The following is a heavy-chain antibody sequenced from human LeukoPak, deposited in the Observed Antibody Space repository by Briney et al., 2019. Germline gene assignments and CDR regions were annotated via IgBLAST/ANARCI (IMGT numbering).Heavy chain of an antibody. D-gene: IGHD2-8*01. CDR2: IYYSGST. J-gene: IGHJ6*03. Sequence: SETLSLTCTVSGGSISSDYWSWIRQPPGKGLEWIGYIYYSGSTNYNPSLKSRVTISVDTSKNQFSLKLSSVTAADTAVYYCARGKGASRGIYAIPGGYYYYMDVWGKGTTVTVSS. CDR3: ARGKGASRGIYAIPGGYYYYMDV. V-gene: IGHV4-59*01. CDR1: GGSISSDY.